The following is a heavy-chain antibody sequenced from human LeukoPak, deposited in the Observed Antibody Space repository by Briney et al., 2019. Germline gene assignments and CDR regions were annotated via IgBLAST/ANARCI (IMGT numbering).Heavy chain of an antibody. V-gene: IGHV3-48*03. CDR3: VREDNFDALDI. CDR2: IASGGSPI. J-gene: IGHJ3*02. D-gene: IGHD1-20*01. Sequence: PGGSLRLSCTASGFTFSSSEMTWVRQAPGKGLEWIAYIASGGSPIYYADSVRGRFTISRDNAKNSLYLQMNSPRVEDTALYYCVREDNFDALDIWGQGTVVTVSS. CDR1: GFTFSSSE.